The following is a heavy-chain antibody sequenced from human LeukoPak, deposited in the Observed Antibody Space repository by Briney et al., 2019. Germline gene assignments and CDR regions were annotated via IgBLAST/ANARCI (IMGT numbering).Heavy chain of an antibody. V-gene: IGHV1-46*01. CDR2: INPSGGST. J-gene: IGHJ4*02. D-gene: IGHD6-6*01. CDR1: GYTLTELS. Sequence: VASVKVSCKVSGYTLTELSMHWVRQAPGQGLEWMGIINPSGGSTSYAQKFQGRVTMTRDMSTSTVYMELSSLRSEDTAVYYCASGQYSSSSAFWYWGQGTLVTVSS. CDR3: ASGQYSSSSAFWY.